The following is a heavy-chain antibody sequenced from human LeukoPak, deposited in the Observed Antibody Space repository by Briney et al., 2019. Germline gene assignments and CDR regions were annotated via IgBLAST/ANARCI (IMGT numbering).Heavy chain of an antibody. J-gene: IGHJ4*02. CDR1: GGSFSGYY. V-gene: IGHV4-34*01. D-gene: IGHD3-22*01. Sequence: SETLSLTCAVYGGSFSGYYWSWIRQPPGKGLEWIGEINHSGSTNYNPSLKSRVTISVDTSKNQFSLKLSSVTAADTAVYYCARDLLYYYDSSVPLWGQGTLVTVSS. CDR2: INHSGST. CDR3: ARDLLYYYDSSVPL.